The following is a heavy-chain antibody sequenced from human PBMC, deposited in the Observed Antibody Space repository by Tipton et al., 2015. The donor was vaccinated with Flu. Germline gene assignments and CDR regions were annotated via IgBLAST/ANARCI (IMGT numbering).Heavy chain of an antibody. J-gene: IGHJ4*02. CDR2: IYTTGST. V-gene: IGHV4-61*02. Sequence: TLSLTCTVSGGFITSGSYYWSWIRQSAGKGLEWIGRIYTTGSTNYNPSLRSRVTISGDTSKNQFSLQLNSVTAEDTAVYYCARSPSYSGSGIYPYYVDDCGQGTLVTVSS. D-gene: IGHD3-10*01. CDR3: ARSPSYSGSGIYPYYVDD. CDR1: GGFITSGSYY.